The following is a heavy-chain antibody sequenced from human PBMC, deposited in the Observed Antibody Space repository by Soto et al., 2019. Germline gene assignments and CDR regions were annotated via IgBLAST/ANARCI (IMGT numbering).Heavy chain of an antibody. CDR2: INPSGGST. V-gene: IGHV1-46*01. CDR1: GYTFTSYY. D-gene: IGHD5-18*01. J-gene: IGHJ6*02. Sequence: QVQLVQSGAEVKKPGASVKVSCMASGYTFTSYYMHWVRQAPGQGLEWMGIINPSGGSTSYAQKFQGRVTMTRDTSTSTVYMELSSLRSEDTAVYYCARDIVDTAMVVLGMDVWGQGTTVTVSS. CDR3: ARDIVDTAMVVLGMDV.